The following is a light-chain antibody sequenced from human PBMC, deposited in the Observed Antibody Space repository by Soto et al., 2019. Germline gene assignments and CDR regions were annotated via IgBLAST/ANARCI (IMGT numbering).Light chain of an antibody. CDR3: AAWDDTLDAQV. V-gene: IGLV1-47*01. Sequence: QSVVSQPPSVSEAPRQRVTISCSGSRSNIGRNFAYWYQHVPGTAPRLLIQRNNERPSGVPDRFSGSKSGTSVSLAISGLRSDDEATYYCAAWDDTLDAQVFGGGTKLTVL. J-gene: IGLJ3*02. CDR2: RNN. CDR1: RSNIGRNF.